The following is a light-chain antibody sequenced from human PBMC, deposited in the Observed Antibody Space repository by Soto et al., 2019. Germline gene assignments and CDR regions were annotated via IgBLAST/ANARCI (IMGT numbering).Light chain of an antibody. CDR1: QSVSSSY. V-gene: IGKV3-20*01. CDR2: GAS. Sequence: EIVLTQSPGTLSFSPGERATLSCRASQSVSSSYLASYQQKPGQAPRLRIYGASSRATGIPDRFSGSGSGTDFTLTISRLEPEDFAGYYWHRYGSSPWTVGQGTKVEI. CDR3: HRYGSSPWT. J-gene: IGKJ1*01.